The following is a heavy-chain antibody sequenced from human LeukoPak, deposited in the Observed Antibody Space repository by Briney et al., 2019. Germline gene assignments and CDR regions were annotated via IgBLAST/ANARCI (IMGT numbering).Heavy chain of an antibody. CDR1: GGSFSGYY. CDR3: PRSSGGSRTFDY. Sequence: SETLSLTCAVYGGSFSGYYWSWVRQPPGKGLEWIGEINHSGSTNYNPSLKSRVTISVDTSKNQFSLKLSSVTAADTAVYYCPRSSGGSRTFDYWGQGTLVTVSS. J-gene: IGHJ4*02. CDR2: INHSGST. D-gene: IGHD2-15*01. V-gene: IGHV4-34*01.